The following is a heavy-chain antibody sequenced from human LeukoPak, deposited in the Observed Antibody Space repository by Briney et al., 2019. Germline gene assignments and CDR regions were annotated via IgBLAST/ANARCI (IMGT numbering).Heavy chain of an antibody. D-gene: IGHD6-19*01. J-gene: IGHJ2*01. CDR1: GVTLSTYA. Sequence: PGGSLRLSCAASGVTLSTYAMSWVRQAPGKGLEWVANIKQDGSEKYYVDSVKGRFTISRDNAKNSLYLQMNSLRAEDTAVYYCARKRSGWLNWYFDLWGRGTLVTVSS. CDR3: ARKRSGWLNWYFDL. CDR2: IKQDGSEK. V-gene: IGHV3-7*03.